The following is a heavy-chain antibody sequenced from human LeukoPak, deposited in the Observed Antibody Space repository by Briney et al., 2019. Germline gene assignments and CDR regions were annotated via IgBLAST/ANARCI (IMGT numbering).Heavy chain of an antibody. CDR3: ARDNSDYNWFDP. CDR2: INPDSGGT. J-gene: IGHJ5*02. V-gene: IGHV1-2*02. D-gene: IGHD5-18*01. CDR1: GYTFTGYY. Sequence: ASVKVSCKASGYTFTGYYMHWVRQAPGQGLEWMGWINPDSGGTNFAQKSQGRVTMTRDTSISTAYMELSRLRSDDTAVYYCARDNSDYNWFDPWGQGPRSPSPQ.